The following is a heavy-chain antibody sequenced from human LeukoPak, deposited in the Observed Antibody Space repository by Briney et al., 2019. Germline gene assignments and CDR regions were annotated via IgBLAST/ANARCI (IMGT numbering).Heavy chain of an antibody. CDR1: GYTFTGYY. Sequence: GASVKVSCKASGYTFTGYYMHWVRQAPGQGLEWMGIINPSGGSTSYAQKFQGRVTMTRDTSTSTVYMELSSLRSEDTAVYYCAREDSGSGSYYNVADYFDYWGQGTLVTVSS. J-gene: IGHJ4*02. CDR3: AREDSGSGSYYNVADYFDY. CDR2: INPSGGST. V-gene: IGHV1-46*01. D-gene: IGHD3-10*01.